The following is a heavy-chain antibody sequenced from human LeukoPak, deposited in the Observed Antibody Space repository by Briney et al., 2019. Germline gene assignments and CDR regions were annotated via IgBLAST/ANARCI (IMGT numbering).Heavy chain of an antibody. V-gene: IGHV4-59*08. D-gene: IGHD1-26*01. CDR2: IFYSGST. CDR3: ARSYSVSYSMGY. Sequence: SETLSLTCTVSGGSISSYYWSWIRQPPAKGLEWIGFIFYSGSTNYNPSLKSRVTISVDTSKNQFSLKLSSVTAADTALYYCARSYSVSYSMGYWGQGTLVTVSS. CDR1: GGSISSYY. J-gene: IGHJ4*02.